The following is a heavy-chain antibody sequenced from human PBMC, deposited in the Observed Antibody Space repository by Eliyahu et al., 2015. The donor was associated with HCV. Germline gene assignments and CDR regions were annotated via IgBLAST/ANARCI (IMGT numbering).Heavy chain of an antibody. D-gene: IGHD3-3*01. CDR2: IYSGDNT. J-gene: IGHJ4*02. CDR1: GFTVSSNY. Sequence: EVQLVESGGGLIQPGGSLRLSCAASGFTVSSNYMXWVRQAPGKGLEWVXIIYSGDNTYYADSVKGRFTISRDNSKNTLYLQMNSLRADDTAVYYCARGRKDGGFWSASYSYSFDYWGQGTLVTVSS. V-gene: IGHV3-53*01. CDR3: ARGRKDGGFWSASYSYSFDY.